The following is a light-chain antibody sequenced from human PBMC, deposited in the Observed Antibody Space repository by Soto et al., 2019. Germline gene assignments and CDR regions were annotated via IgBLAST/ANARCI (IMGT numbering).Light chain of an antibody. CDR2: DAS. V-gene: IGKV3-11*01. Sequence: EIVMTQSPATLSLSEGERATLSCRASQSVNYHLAWYQQKPGQAPRLLIYDASNRATGIPARFSGSGSGTDFTLTISSLEPEDFAVYYCQQRRNGPPVTFCGVTKVDIK. J-gene: IGKJ4*01. CDR1: QSVNYH. CDR3: QQRRNGPPVT.